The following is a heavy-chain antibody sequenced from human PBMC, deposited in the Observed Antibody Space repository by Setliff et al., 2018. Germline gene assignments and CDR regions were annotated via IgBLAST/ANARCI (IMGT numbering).Heavy chain of an antibody. D-gene: IGHD3-16*01. CDR3: ARLRGAFDY. V-gene: IGHV4-39*07. Sequence: KPSETLSLTCTVSGGSISSSSYYWGWIRQPPGKGLEWIGSIYYSGSTYYNPSLKSRVTISVDTSKNQFSLKLSSVTAADTAVYYCARLRGAFDYWGQGTLVTVSS. CDR1: GGSISSSSYY. J-gene: IGHJ4*02. CDR2: IYYSGST.